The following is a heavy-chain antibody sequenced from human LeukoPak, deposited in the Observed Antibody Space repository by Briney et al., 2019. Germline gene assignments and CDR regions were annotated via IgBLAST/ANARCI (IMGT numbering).Heavy chain of an antibody. CDR2: IYDTGNA. CDR1: GASISNYY. J-gene: IGHJ3*02. V-gene: IGHV4-59*08. Sequence: SETLSLTCTVSGASISNYYWGWIRQSPGKGLEWIGNIYDTGNANYNPSLKSRVTISVDTSRSQVSLKLSSVTAADTAMYYCARHRDTIFGVVIMPLGAFDIWGQGTMVTVSS. D-gene: IGHD3-3*01. CDR3: ARHRDTIFGVVIMPLGAFDI.